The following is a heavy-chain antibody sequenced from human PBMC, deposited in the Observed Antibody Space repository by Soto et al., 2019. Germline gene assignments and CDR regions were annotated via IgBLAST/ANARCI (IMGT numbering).Heavy chain of an antibody. CDR1: GGTISSGGYS. V-gene: IGHV4-30-2*01. D-gene: IGHD1-1*01. Sequence: SETLSLTCAVSGGTISSGGYSWNWIRQPPGKGLEWIGEINHSGSTNYNPSLKSRVTISVDTSKNQFSLKLSSVTAADTAVYYCARGTSGTTGTTLPTGRNPWFDPWGQGTLVTVSS. CDR3: ARGTSGTTGTTLPTGRNPWFDP. J-gene: IGHJ5*02. CDR2: INHSGST.